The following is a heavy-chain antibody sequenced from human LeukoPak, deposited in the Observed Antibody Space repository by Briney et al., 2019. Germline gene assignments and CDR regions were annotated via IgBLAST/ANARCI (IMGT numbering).Heavy chain of an antibody. Sequence: GGSLRLSCAASGFTFSSYSMSWVRQAPGKGLEWVANIKQDGSEKYCVDSVKGRFTISRDNAKNSLYLQMNSLRAEDTAVYYCAREGPGGYFDYWGQGTLVTVS. D-gene: IGHD1-14*01. CDR1: GFTFSSYS. J-gene: IGHJ4*02. CDR3: AREGPGGYFDY. CDR2: IKQDGSEK. V-gene: IGHV3-7*01.